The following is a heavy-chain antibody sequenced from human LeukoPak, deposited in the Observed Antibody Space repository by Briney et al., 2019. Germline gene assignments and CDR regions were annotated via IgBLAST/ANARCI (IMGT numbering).Heavy chain of an antibody. CDR1: GGSISSSSYY. V-gene: IGHV4-39*01. CDR3: ARLSYYDSSGYYVIDSYYFDY. D-gene: IGHD3-22*01. Sequence: PSETLSLTCTVSGGSISSSSYYWGWIRQPPGKGLEWIGSIYYSGSTYYNPSLKSRVTISVDTSKNQFSLKLRYVTAADTAVYYCARLSYYDSSGYYVIDSYYFDYWGQGTLVTVSS. CDR2: IYYSGST. J-gene: IGHJ4*02.